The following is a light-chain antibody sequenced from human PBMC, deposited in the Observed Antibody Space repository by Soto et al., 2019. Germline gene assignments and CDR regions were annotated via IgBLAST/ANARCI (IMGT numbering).Light chain of an antibody. CDR3: QQSYSTPET. CDR1: QSISSF. V-gene: IGKV1-39*01. J-gene: IGKJ1*01. Sequence: DIQMTQSPSSLSASVGDRVTITCRASQSISSFLNWYQQKPGKAPRLLIYAASSLQSGVPSRFSGNGSGNNFTPTISSLQPEDFATYYCQQSYSTPETFGQGTKVEIK. CDR2: AAS.